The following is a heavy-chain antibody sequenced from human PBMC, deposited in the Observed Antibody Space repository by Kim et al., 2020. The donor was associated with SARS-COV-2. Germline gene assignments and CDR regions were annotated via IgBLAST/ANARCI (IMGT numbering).Heavy chain of an antibody. J-gene: IGHJ4*02. V-gene: IGHV4-59*01. Sequence: SETLSLTCTVSGGSISSYSWSWIRQPPGKGLEWIGYIYYSGSTNYNPSLKSRVTISVHTSKNQFSLKLSSVTAADTAVYYCARGSPAAAYFDYWGQRTLVTVSA. CDR3: ARGSPAAAYFDY. CDR1: GGSISSYS. CDR2: IYYSGST. D-gene: IGHD6-13*01.